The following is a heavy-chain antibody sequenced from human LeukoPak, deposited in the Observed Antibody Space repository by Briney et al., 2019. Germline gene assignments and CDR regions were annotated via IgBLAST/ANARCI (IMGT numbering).Heavy chain of an antibody. CDR2: INSSGGST. CDR1: GYTFTSYY. CDR3: ARVPTHSSSFDWYFDL. Sequence: ASVKVSCKASGYTFTSYYMHWVRQAPGQGLEWMGIINSSGGSTSYAQKFQGRVTMTRDTSTSTVYMELSSLRSEDTAVYYCARVPTHSSSFDWYFDLWGRGTLVTVSS. D-gene: IGHD6-13*01. J-gene: IGHJ2*01. V-gene: IGHV1-46*01.